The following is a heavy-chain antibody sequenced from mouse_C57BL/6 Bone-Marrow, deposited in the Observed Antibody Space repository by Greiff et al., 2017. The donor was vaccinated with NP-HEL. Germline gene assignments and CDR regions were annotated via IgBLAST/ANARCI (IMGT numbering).Heavy chain of an antibody. CDR3: ASLIYYGNYYAMDY. J-gene: IGHJ4*01. CDR1: GYTFTDYN. D-gene: IGHD2-1*01. CDR2: INPNNGGT. Sequence: EVKLQESGPELVKPGASVKMSCKASGYTFTDYNLHWVKQSHGKSLEWIGYINPNNGGTSYNQKFKGKATLTVNKSSSTAYMELRSLTSEDSAVYYCASLIYYGNYYAMDYWGQGTSVTVSS. V-gene: IGHV1-22*01.